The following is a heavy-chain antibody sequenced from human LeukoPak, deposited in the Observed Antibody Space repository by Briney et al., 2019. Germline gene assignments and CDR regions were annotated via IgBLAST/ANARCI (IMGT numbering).Heavy chain of an antibody. CDR2: VKCDGRNP. CDR1: RFSFSNYL. J-gene: IGHJ4*02. Sequence: GGSLRLSCAVSRFSFSNYLMHWVRQAPGKGLVWVGRVKCDGRNPSYAASVKGRFTISRDNDENMLYLQITALDAEETAVYYCARDIVSCSGSLDYWGQGTLVTVSS. V-gene: IGHV3-74*01. D-gene: IGHD3-10*02. CDR3: ARDIVSCSGSLDY.